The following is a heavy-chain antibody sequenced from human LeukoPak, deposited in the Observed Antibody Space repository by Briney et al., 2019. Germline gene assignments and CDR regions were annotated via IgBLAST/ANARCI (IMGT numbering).Heavy chain of an antibody. Sequence: SETLSLTCVGYGGSFSGYYWSWIRQPPGKGLEWIGEINHSGSTNYNPSLKSRVTISVDTSKNQFSLKLSSVTAADTAVYYCARDSSGYSDYWGQGTLVTVSS. CDR2: INHSGST. V-gene: IGHV4-34*01. CDR3: ARDSSGYSDY. D-gene: IGHD3-22*01. J-gene: IGHJ4*02. CDR1: GGSFSGYY.